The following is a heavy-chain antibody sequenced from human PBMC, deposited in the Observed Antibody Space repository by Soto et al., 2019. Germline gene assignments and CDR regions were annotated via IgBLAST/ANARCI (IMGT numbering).Heavy chain of an antibody. D-gene: IGHD4-17*01. CDR1: GYTFTSYG. CDR3: ARQLFAYGDYVHCDY. CDR2: ISAYNGNT. V-gene: IGHV1-18*01. J-gene: IGHJ4*02. Sequence: QVQLVQSGAEVKKPGASVKVSCKASGYTFTSYGISWVRQAPGQGLEWMGWISAYNGNTNYAQKLQGRVTMTTDTSTRTAYMELRSLRSDDTAVYYCARQLFAYGDYVHCDYWGQGTLVTVSS.